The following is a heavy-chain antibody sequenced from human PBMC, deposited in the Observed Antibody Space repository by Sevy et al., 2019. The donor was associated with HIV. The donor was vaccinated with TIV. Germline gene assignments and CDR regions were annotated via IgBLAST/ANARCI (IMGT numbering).Heavy chain of an antibody. CDR3: AREGGVATTGDHDAFDI. D-gene: IGHD7-27*01. J-gene: IGHJ3*02. CDR2: IIPIFGTP. CDR1: GDTFSTYG. V-gene: IGHV1-69*13. Sequence: ASVKVSCKASGDTFSTYGLSWVRQAPGQGLEWMGGIIPIFGTPNYAQKFQGRVTIIADESASTAYMELSSLRSEDTVLYYCAREGGVATTGDHDAFDIWGHGTLVTVSS.